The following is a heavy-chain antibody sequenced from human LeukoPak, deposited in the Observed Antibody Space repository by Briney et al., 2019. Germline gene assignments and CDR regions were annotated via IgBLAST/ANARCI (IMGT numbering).Heavy chain of an antibody. D-gene: IGHD2-2*01. CDR1: GFTFSSYW. Sequence: GGSLRLSCAASGFTFSSYWMSWVRQAPGKGLEWVDNIKQDGSEKYYVDSVKGRFTISRDNAKNSLYLQMNSLRAEDTAVYYCASLAKDIVVVPAAPVFDYRGQGTLVTVSS. J-gene: IGHJ4*02. CDR3: ASLAKDIVVVPAAPVFDY. V-gene: IGHV3-7*01. CDR2: IKQDGSEK.